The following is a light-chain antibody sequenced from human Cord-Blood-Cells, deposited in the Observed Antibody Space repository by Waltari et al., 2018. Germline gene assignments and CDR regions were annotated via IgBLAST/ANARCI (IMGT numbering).Light chain of an antibody. CDR3: QQSYSTPPYT. Sequence: DIQMTQSLSSVSASVGDRVTITCRASQSISSYLNWYQQKPGKAPKLLIYAASSLQSGVPSRFSGSGSVTDFTLTISSLQPEDFATYYCQQSYSTPPYTFGQGTKLEIK. V-gene: IGKV1-39*01. CDR2: AAS. J-gene: IGKJ2*01. CDR1: QSISSY.